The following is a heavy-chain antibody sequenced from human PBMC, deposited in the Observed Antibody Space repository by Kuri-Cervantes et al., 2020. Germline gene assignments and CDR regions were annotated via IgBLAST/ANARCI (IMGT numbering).Heavy chain of an antibody. CDR1: GFTFSSYA. Sequence: GGSLRLSCAASGFTFSSYAMSWVRQAPGKGLEWVSAISGSGGSTYYADSVKGRFTISRDNSKSTVYLWMTSLRGEDTALYYCAKGTSTTTTRLDDWGQGTQVTVSS. V-gene: IGHV3-23*01. D-gene: IGHD1-1*01. CDR2: ISGSGGST. CDR3: AKGTSTTTTRLDD. J-gene: IGHJ4*02.